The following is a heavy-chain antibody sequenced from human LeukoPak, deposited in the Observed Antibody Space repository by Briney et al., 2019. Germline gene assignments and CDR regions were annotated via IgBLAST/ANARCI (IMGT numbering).Heavy chain of an antibody. CDR1: GGSISSGGYY. Sequence: SETLSLTCTVSGGSISSGGYYWSWIRQHPGKGLEWIGYIYYSGSTNYNPSLKSRVTISVDTSKNQFSLKLSSVTAADTAVYYCASAYCGGDCYEMSFDYWGQGTLVTVSS. CDR2: IYYSGST. V-gene: IGHV4-31*03. D-gene: IGHD2-21*02. CDR3: ASAYCGGDCYEMSFDY. J-gene: IGHJ4*02.